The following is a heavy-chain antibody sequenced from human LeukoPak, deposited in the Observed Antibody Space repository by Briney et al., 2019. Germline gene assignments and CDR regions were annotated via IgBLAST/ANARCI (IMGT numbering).Heavy chain of an antibody. J-gene: IGHJ3*02. CDR3: ARVIRGEGWRLPRDAFDI. D-gene: IGHD2-21*02. CDR1: GGSFSGYY. Sequence: SETLSLTCALYGGSFSGYYWSWIRQPPGKGLEWIGEINHSGSTNYNPSLKSRVTISVDTSKNQFSLKLSSVTAADTAVYYCARVIRGEGWRLPRDAFDIWGQGTLVTVSS. V-gene: IGHV4-34*01. CDR2: INHSGST.